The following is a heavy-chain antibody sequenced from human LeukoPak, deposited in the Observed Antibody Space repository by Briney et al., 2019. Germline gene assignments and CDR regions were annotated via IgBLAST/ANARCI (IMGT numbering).Heavy chain of an antibody. Sequence: GESLKISCKGSGSSFTSYWIGWVRQXTGKGLEWMGIIYPGDADPRYSPSFQGQVTISADKSISTAYLQWSSLKASDTAIYYCARGGYGSGSYWRPYDYWGQGTLVTVSS. CDR1: GSSFTSYW. CDR2: IYPGDADP. CDR3: ARGGYGSGSYWRPYDY. J-gene: IGHJ4*02. D-gene: IGHD3-10*01. V-gene: IGHV5-51*01.